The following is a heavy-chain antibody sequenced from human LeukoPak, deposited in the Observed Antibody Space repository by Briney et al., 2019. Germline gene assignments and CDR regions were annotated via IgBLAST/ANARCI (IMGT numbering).Heavy chain of an antibody. CDR3: ARQERVYAGSGHRAFDI. J-gene: IGHJ3*02. CDR1: IGSISSSSYY. D-gene: IGHD2-8*01. Sequence: SETLSLTCALTIGSISSSSYYWGWIRQPPGKGQAWSGSLYYCGGTYYNPSLKSRVTLSVDTSKNQFSLKLRSVTAADAAVYYCARQERVYAGSGHRAFDIWGQGTMVTISS. V-gene: IGHV4-39*01. CDR2: LYYCGGT.